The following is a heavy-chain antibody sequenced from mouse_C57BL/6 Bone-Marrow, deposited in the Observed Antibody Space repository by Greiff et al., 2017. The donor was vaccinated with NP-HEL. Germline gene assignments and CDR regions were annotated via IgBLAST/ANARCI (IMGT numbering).Heavy chain of an antibody. CDR2: ISYDGSN. J-gene: IGHJ4*01. CDR3: ARDWDERYYAMDY. CDR1: GYSITSGYY. Sequence: VQLQQSGPGLVKPSQSLSLTCSVTGYSITSGYYWNWIRQFPGNKLEWMGYISYDGSNNYNPSLKNRISITRDTSKNQFFLKLNSVTTEDTATYYCARDWDERYYAMDYWGQGTSVTVSS. D-gene: IGHD4-1*01. V-gene: IGHV3-6*01.